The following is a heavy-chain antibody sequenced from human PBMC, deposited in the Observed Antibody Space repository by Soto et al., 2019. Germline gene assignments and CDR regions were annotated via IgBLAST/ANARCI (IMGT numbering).Heavy chain of an antibody. CDR3: ARELGYYYDSSGYLV. Sequence: LRLSFAASGFTFSSYSMHWVRQAPGKGLEWVAVISYDGSNKYYADSVKGRFTISRDNSKNTLYLQMNSLRAEDTAVYYCARELGYYYDSSGYLVWGQGTLVTVSS. CDR2: ISYDGSNK. V-gene: IGHV3-30-3*01. D-gene: IGHD3-22*01. CDR1: GFTFSSYS. J-gene: IGHJ4*02.